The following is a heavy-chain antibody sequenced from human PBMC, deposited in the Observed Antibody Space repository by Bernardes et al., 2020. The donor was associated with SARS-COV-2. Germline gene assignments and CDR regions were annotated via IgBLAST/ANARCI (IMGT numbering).Heavy chain of an antibody. V-gene: IGHV3-15*01. CDR3: LDEYYYYYYGMDV. J-gene: IGHJ6*02. CDR1: GFTFSNAW. Sequence: GGSLRLSCAASGFTFSNAWMSWVRQAPGKGLEWVGRIKSKTDGGTTDYAAPVKGRFTISRDDSKNTLYLQMNSLKTEDTAVYYCLDEYYYYYYGMDVWGQGTTVTVSS. CDR2: IKSKTDGGTT.